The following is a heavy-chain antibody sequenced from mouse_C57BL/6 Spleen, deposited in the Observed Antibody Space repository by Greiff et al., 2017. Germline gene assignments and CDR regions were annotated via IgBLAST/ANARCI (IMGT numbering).Heavy chain of an antibody. CDR3: ARGIPQGYFDV. CDR2: ISNGGGST. J-gene: IGHJ1*03. V-gene: IGHV5-12*01. D-gene: IGHD3-1*01. Sequence: EVHLVESGGGLVQPGGSLKLSCAASGFTFSDYYMYWVRQTPEKRLEWVAYISNGGGSTYYPDTVKGRFTISRDNAKNTLYLQMSRLKSEDTAMYYCARGIPQGYFDVWGTGTTVTVSS. CDR1: GFTFSDYY.